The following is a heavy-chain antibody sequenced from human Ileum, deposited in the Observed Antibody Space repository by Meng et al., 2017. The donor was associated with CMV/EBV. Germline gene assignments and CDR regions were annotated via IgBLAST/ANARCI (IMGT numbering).Heavy chain of an antibody. J-gene: IGHJ4*02. CDR3: AHGDADPSYYFDY. CDR2: IYWDDDK. D-gene: IGHD3-16*02. Sequence: HSTLSESGPTLLTPTQSLTLTCTLSGFSLKNNEVCVGWIRQPPGKALEWLALIYWDDDKRYSPSLKSRLTISKDTSGNHVVLTMTNMDPVDTATYYCAHGDADPSYYFDYWGQGTLVTVSS. V-gene: IGHV2-5*02. CDR1: GFSLKNNEVC.